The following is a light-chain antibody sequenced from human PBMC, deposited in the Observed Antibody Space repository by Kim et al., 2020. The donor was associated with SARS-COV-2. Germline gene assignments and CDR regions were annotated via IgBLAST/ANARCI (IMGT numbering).Light chain of an antibody. J-gene: IGKJ1*01. CDR2: TTS. V-gene: IGKV1-5*03. CDR1: QSISSW. Sequence: DIQMTQSPSTLSASVGDRVTISCRASQSISSWLAWYQQKPGQAPKLLIYTTSSLESGVPSRFSGSGSGTDFTLTISSLQPDDFATYYCQQYNTSRTFGQGTKVEI. CDR3: QQYNTSRT.